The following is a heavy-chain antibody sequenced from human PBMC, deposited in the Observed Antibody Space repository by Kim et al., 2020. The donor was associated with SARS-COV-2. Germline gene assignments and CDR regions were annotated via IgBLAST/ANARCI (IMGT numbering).Heavy chain of an antibody. J-gene: IGHJ6*02. CDR3: ARGMFSSGFDV. CDR2: ISNGGSST. V-gene: IGHV3-74*01. Sequence: GGSLRLSCVASGFTLNTYWINWVRQAPGKGLVWVSRISNGGSSTHYADSVKGRFTMFRDNAENTVILQMHSLRAEDTAVYYCARGMFSSGFDVWGQGTTVTISS. D-gene: IGHD3-10*02. CDR1: GFTLNTYW.